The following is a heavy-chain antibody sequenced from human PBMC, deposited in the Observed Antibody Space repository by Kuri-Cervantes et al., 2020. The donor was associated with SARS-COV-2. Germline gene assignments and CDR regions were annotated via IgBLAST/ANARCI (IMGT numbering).Heavy chain of an antibody. D-gene: IGHD7-27*01. J-gene: IGHJ3*02. V-gene: IGHV1-18*01. CDR3: ARDRVLGSGALDAFDI. CDR2: ISPDNDDT. CDR1: GYTFTRYG. Sequence: ASVKVSCKASGYTFTRYGITWVRQAPGQGLEWMGWISPDNDDTKYAQKFQGRVTMSTDTSSSTAYMDLRSLRFDDTAVYYCARDRVLGSGALDAFDIWGQGTMVTVSS.